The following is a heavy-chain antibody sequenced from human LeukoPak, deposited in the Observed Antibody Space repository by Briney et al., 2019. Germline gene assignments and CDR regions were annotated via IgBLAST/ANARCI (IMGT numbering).Heavy chain of an antibody. J-gene: IGHJ4*02. CDR1: GFTFSSYA. CDR3: AKDRYYGSGSYYRIFDY. Sequence: GGSLRLSCAASGFTFSSYAMSWVRQAPGKGLEWVSAISGSGGSTYYADSVKGRFTISRDNSKNTLYLQMNSLRAEDTAVYYCAKDRYYGSGSYYRIFDYWGQGTLVAVSS. V-gene: IGHV3-23*01. D-gene: IGHD3-10*01. CDR2: ISGSGGST.